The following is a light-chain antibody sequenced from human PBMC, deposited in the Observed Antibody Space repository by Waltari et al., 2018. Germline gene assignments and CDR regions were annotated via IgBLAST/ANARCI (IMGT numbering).Light chain of an antibody. Sequence: QSALTQPAPVPGSPGQSITISCTGTRNDVGSYDLVPWYQQQPGKVPKLIIYEDTKRPSGVSDRFSGSKSGNTASLTISGLQAEDEADYYCCSYAGRHTSHVFGTGTKVTVL. CDR3: CSYAGRHTSHV. CDR2: EDT. V-gene: IGLV2-23*01. CDR1: RNDVGSYDL. J-gene: IGLJ1*01.